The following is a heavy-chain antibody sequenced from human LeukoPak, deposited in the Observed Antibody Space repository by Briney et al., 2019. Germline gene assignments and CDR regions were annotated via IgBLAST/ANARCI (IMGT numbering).Heavy chain of an antibody. V-gene: IGHV1-46*01. Sequence: ASVKVSCKASGYTFTGYYMHWVRQAPGQGLEWMGIINPSGGSTSYAQKFQGRVTMTRDMSTSTVYMELSSLRSEDTAVYYCARAGYCSSTSCYQIFDYWGQGTLVTVSS. D-gene: IGHD2-2*01. CDR3: ARAGYCSSTSCYQIFDY. J-gene: IGHJ4*02. CDR2: INPSGGST. CDR1: GYTFTGYY.